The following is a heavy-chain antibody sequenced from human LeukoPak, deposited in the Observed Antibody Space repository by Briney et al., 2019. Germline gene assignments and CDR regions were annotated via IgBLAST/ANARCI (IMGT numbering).Heavy chain of an antibody. D-gene: IGHD6-19*01. CDR1: GFTFSSYS. J-gene: IGHJ4*02. CDR2: ISSSSSYI. CDR3: ARDRSVAVAGTVMVY. Sequence: GGSLRLSCAASGFTFSSYSMNWVRQAPGKGLEWVSSISSSSSYIYYADSVKGRFTISRDNVKNSLYLQMNSLRAEDTAVYYCARDRSVAVAGTVMVYWGQGTLVTVSS. V-gene: IGHV3-21*01.